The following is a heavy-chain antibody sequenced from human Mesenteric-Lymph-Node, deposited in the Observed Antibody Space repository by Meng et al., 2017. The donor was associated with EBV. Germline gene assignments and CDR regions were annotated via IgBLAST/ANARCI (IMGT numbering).Heavy chain of an antibody. V-gene: IGHV4-4*02. D-gene: IGHD3-16*02. CDR1: SGSISNSNW. CDR3: ARITFGGAIGD. J-gene: IGHJ4*02. CDR2: IFHSGGT. Sequence: QGQLQEPGPGRGKPSGTLALTCAVSSGSISNSNWWSWVRQPPGKGLQWIGEIFHSGGTNYNPSLKSRVTISVDKSKNQFSLKVNSLTAADTAVYYCARITFGGAIGDWGQGTLVTVSS.